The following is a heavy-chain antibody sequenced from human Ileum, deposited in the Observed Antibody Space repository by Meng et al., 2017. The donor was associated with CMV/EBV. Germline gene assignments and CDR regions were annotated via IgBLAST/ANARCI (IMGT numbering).Heavy chain of an antibody. Sequence: SCAASGFTLSAYYMTWIRQAPGKGLEWVSYISGSGTTIYYADSVKGRFTSSRDNAKNSLYLQMNSLRAEDTAIYYCARDPRNQGFDPWGQGTLVTVSS. V-gene: IGHV3-11*01. CDR3: ARDPRNQGFDP. CDR2: ISGSGTTI. CDR1: GFTLSAYY. J-gene: IGHJ5*02.